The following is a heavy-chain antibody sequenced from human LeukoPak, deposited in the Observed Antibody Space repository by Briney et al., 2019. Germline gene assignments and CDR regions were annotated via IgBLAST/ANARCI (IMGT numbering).Heavy chain of an antibody. CDR3: ARGGGILSWVDA. CDR1: RGSISSGHYY. CDR2: ISAAGTT. D-gene: IGHD3-9*01. J-gene: IGHJ5*02. V-gene: IGHV4-61*02. Sequence: PSQTLSLTCTVSRGSISSGHYYWTWIRQSAGKGLDWIGRISAAGTTTYNPSLKSRVTISRDMPKNQFSLKLTSVTAADTAIYYCARGGGILSWVDAWGQGTLVTVSS.